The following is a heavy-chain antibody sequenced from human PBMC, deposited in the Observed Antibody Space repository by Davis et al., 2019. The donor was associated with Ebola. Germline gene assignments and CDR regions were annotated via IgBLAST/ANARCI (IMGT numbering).Heavy chain of an antibody. Sequence: MPSETLSLTCTVSGGSISSYYWSWIRQPPGKGLEWIGYIYYSGSTNYNPSLKSRVTISVDTSKNLFSLELSSVIAADTAVYYCASRGGDAFDIWGQGTMVTVSS. J-gene: IGHJ3*02. CDR1: GGSISSYY. D-gene: IGHD1-26*01. CDR2: IYYSGST. V-gene: IGHV4-59*08. CDR3: ASRGGDAFDI.